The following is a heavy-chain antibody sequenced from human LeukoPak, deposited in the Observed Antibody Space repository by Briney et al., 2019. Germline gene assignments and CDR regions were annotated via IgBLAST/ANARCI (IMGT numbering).Heavy chain of an antibody. Sequence: GGSLRLSCTVSGFTVSTNSMSWVRQAPGKGLEWVSLIYSDNTHYSDSVKGRFTISRDNSKNTLYLQMNSLRSEDTAVYYCARGPHKRTYDRDNWFDPWGQGTLVTVSS. V-gene: IGHV3-53*05. J-gene: IGHJ5*02. CDR1: GFTVSTNS. CDR3: ARGPHKRTYDRDNWFDP. CDR2: IYSDNT. D-gene: IGHD3-3*01.